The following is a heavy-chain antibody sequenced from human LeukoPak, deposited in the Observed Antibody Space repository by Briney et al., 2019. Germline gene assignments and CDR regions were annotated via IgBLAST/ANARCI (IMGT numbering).Heavy chain of an antibody. CDR2: IYYSGST. CDR3: ARDHSSGCPGD. CDR1: GGSISSYY. D-gene: IGHD6-19*01. V-gene: IGHV4-59*12. Sequence: PSETLPLTCTVSGGSISSYYWSWIRQPPGKGLEWIGFIYYSGSTNYNPSLKSRVTISVDTSKNEFSLKLSSVTAADTAVYYCARDHSSGCPGDWGQGTLVTVSS. J-gene: IGHJ4*02.